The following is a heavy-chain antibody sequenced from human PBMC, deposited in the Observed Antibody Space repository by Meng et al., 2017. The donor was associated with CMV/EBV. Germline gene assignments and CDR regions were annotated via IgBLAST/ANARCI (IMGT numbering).Heavy chain of an antibody. V-gene: IGHV4-39*07. CDR1: GGSISSSSYY. J-gene: IGHJ4*02. CDR2: IYYSGST. D-gene: IGHD3-3*01. Sequence: SETLSLTCTVSGGSISSSSYYWGWIRQPPGKGLEWIGSIYYSGSTYYNPSLKSRVTISVDTSKNQFSLKLSSVTAADTAVYYCARGSRFLGWLLLGYFDYWGQGTLVTVSS. CDR3: ARGSRFLGWLLLGYFDY.